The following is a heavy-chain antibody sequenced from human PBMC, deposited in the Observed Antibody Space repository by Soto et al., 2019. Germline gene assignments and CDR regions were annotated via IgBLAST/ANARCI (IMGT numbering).Heavy chain of an antibody. CDR1: GDSVSSNSAA. J-gene: IGHJ6*02. D-gene: IGHD6-19*01. CDR3: ARDGAIAVAGTNYGMDV. V-gene: IGHV6-1*01. Sequence: PSKTLSLTCAISGDSVSSNSAAWNWIRQSPSRGLEWLGRTYYRSKWYNDYAVSVKSRITINPDTSKNQFSLQLNSVTPEDTAVYYCARDGAIAVAGTNYGMDVWGQVPKGTFSS. CDR2: TYYRSKWYN.